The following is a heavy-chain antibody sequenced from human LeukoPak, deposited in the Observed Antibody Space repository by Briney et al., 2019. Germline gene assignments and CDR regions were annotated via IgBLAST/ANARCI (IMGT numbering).Heavy chain of an antibody. J-gene: IGHJ4*02. D-gene: IGHD1-26*01. CDR3: AARSGISPYYIDY. CDR1: GFTVSHNY. V-gene: IGHV3-66*01. CDR2: IYSGGNT. Sequence: GGSLRLSCAASGFTVSHNYMNWVRQAPGKGLEWVSVIYSGGNTYYVDSVTGRFTISRDNSRNTLYLQMNSLRAEDTALYYCAARSGISPYYIDYWGQGTLVTVSS.